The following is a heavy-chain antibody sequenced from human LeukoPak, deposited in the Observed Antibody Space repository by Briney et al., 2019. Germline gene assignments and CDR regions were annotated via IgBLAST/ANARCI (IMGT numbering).Heavy chain of an antibody. D-gene: IGHD2-15*01. CDR2: IGTAGDP. Sequence: GGSLRLSCAASGFTFSSYDMHWVRQATGKGLEWVSAIGTAGDPYYPGSVKGRFTISRENAKNSLYLQMNSLRAGDTAGYYCARGARPPRDCSGGSCYSAYYYYGMDVWGQGTTVTVSS. CDR1: GFTFSSYD. J-gene: IGHJ6*02. CDR3: ARGARPPRDCSGGSCYSAYYYYGMDV. V-gene: IGHV3-13*05.